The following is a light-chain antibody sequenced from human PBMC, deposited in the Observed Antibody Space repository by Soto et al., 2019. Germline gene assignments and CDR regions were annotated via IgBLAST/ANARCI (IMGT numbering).Light chain of an antibody. CDR3: QQTYSTPPT. V-gene: IGKV1-39*01. CDR1: QSISSY. Sequence: DIQMTQSPSPLSASVGDRVTMTCRASQSISSYLNWYQQKPGKAPKLLIFAASSLQSGVSSRFSGSGSGTDFTLSISSLQPEDFATYYCQQTYSTPPTFGQGTKVDIK. CDR2: AAS. J-gene: IGKJ1*01.